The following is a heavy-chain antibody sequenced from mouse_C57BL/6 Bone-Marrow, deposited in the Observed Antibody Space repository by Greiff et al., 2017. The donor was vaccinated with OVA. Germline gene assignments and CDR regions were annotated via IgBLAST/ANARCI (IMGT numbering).Heavy chain of an antibody. CDR1: GFTFSSYG. CDR2: ISSGGSYT. Sequence: EVHLVESGGDLVKPGGSLKLSCAASGFTFSSYGMSWVRQTPDKRLEWVATISSGGSYTYYPDSVKGRFTISRDNAKNTLYLQMSSLKSEDTAMYYCARHAATVVATGHWYFDVWGTGTTVTVSS. CDR3: ARHAATVVATGHWYFDV. V-gene: IGHV5-6*01. D-gene: IGHD1-1*01. J-gene: IGHJ1*03.